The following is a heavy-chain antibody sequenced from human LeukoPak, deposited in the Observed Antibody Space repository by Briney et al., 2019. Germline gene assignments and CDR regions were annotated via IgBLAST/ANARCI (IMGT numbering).Heavy chain of an antibody. CDR2: IRHDASDT. J-gene: IGHJ4*02. CDR1: DFIFTYYG. V-gene: IGHV3-30*02. Sequence: GGSLRLSCAASDFIFTYYGMHWVRQAPGKGLEWVAFIRHDASDTNFADSVKGRFTISRDNAKNSLFLQMNSLRVEDTAVYYCARDSPLDYGVPGEASSDYWGQGTLVIVSS. CDR3: ARDSPLDYGVPGEASSDY. D-gene: IGHD4-17*01.